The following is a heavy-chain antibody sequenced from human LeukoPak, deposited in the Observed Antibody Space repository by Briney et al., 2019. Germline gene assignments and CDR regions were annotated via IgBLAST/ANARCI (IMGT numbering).Heavy chain of an antibody. CDR2: ISSSSSYI. V-gene: IGHV3-21*01. D-gene: IGHD5-12*01. Sequence: GGSLRLSCAASGFTFSSYSMNWVREAPGKGPEWVSSISSSSSYIYYADSVKGRFTISRDNAKNSLYLQMNSLRAEDTAVYYCARSGYSGYDSFPPFDYWGQGTLVTVSS. CDR1: GFTFSSYS. CDR3: ARSGYSGYDSFPPFDY. J-gene: IGHJ4*02.